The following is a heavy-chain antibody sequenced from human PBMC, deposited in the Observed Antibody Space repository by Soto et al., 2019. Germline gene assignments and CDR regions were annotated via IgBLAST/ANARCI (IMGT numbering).Heavy chain of an antibody. CDR2: ISAYNGNT. Sequence: ASVKVSCKASGYTFTSYGISWVRQAPGQGLEWMGWISAYNGNTNYAQKLQGRVTMTTDTSTSTAYMELRSLRSDDTAVYYCARPRRSSWYQQYFDYWGQGTLVTVSS. J-gene: IGHJ4*02. V-gene: IGHV1-18*01. CDR3: ARPRRSSWYQQYFDY. D-gene: IGHD6-13*01. CDR1: GYTFTSYG.